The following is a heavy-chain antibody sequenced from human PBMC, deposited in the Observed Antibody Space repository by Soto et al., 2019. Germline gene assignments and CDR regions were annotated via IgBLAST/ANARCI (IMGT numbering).Heavy chain of an antibody. CDR2: IYNGGST. J-gene: IGHJ4*02. Sequence: SETLSLTCTVSGDSVSSVGFHWAWLRRPPGKGLEWIGYIYNGGSTYYRPSLESRMHMSLDATRNHYSLQLTSVTAADTAVYYCARALSTHIDLAGMGYFDSWGPGTLVTVSS. CDR3: ARALSTHIDLAGMGYFDS. CDR1: GDSVSSVGFH. V-gene: IGHV4-30-4*01. D-gene: IGHD6-19*01.